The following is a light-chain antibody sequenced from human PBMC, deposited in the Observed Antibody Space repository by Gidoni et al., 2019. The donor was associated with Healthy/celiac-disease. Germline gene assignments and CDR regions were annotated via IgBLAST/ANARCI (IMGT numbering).Light chain of an antibody. Sequence: EIVLPQSPGTLSLSPGESATLSCRASQSVSSSYLAWYQQKPGQASRLLIYGASSRATGIPDRFSGSGSGTDFTLTISRLEPEDFAVYYCQQYGTSPHTFGQGTKLEIK. CDR2: GAS. J-gene: IGKJ2*01. CDR3: QQYGTSPHT. CDR1: QSVSSSY. V-gene: IGKV3-20*01.